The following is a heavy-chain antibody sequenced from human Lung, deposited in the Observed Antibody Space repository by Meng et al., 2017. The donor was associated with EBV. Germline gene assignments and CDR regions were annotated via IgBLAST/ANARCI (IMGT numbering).Heavy chain of an antibody. CDR1: GGSCSGNY. Sequence: HLKQWGAGLLMPSETLSLTCAVDGGSCSGNYWSWIRQPPGKGLEWIGEINHSGSTNYNPSLKSRVTIPVDTSKNQFSLKLSSVTAADTAVYYCARALFDYYDSSGYYDYWGQGTLVTVSS. CDR2: INHSGST. V-gene: IGHV4-34*01. CDR3: ARALFDYYDSSGYYDY. J-gene: IGHJ4*02. D-gene: IGHD3-22*01.